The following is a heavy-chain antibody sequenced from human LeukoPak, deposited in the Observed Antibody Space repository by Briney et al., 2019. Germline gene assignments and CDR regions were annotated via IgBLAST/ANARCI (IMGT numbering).Heavy chain of an antibody. J-gene: IGHJ4*02. V-gene: IGHV3-30*03. CDR1: GFTFSSYS. CDR3: ARDYGYSGRRGIDY. Sequence: GGSLRLSCAASGFTFSSYSMNWVRQAPGKGLEWVAVISYDGSKTYYADSVKGRFTISRDNSKNTLYLQMNSLRAEDTAVYYCARDYGYSGRRGIDYWGQGTPVTVSS. D-gene: IGHD1-26*01. CDR2: ISYDGSKT.